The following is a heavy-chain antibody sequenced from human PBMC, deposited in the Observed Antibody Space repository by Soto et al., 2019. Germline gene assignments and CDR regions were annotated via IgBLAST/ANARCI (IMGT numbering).Heavy chain of an antibody. J-gene: IGHJ4*02. Sequence: EVQLLESGGGLVQPGGSLRLSCSASGFTFSSYAMSWVRQAPGKGLEWVSAISGSGSITYYADSVKGRFTISRDNSKNTLDMQMNSLGAEDTAVYYCAKDHGKSSGWFHWGQGTLVTVSS. V-gene: IGHV3-23*01. CDR2: ISGSGSIT. CDR1: GFTFSSYA. CDR3: AKDHGKSSGWFH. D-gene: IGHD6-19*01.